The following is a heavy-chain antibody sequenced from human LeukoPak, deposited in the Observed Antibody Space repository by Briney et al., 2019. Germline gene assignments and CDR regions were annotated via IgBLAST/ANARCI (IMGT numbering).Heavy chain of an antibody. J-gene: IGHJ6*03. D-gene: IGHD3-3*01. CDR2: INSDGSST. Sequence: GGSLRLSCAASGFTFSSYWMHWVRQAPGKGLVWVSRINSDGSSTTYADSVKGRFTISRDNAKNTLYLQMNSLRAEDTAVYYCAREVKYYDFWSGYYYYYMDVWGKGTTVTVSS. V-gene: IGHV3-74*01. CDR1: GFTFSSYW. CDR3: AREVKYYDFWSGYYYYYMDV.